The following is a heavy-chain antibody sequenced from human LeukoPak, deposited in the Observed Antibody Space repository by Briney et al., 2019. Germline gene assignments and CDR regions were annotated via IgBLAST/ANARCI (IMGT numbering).Heavy chain of an antibody. CDR2: FYTSGST. D-gene: IGHD7-27*01. CDR1: GGSISSGTYY. CDR3: ARGPYAWGYIDY. V-gene: IGHV4-61*02. J-gene: IGHJ4*02. Sequence: SQTLSLTCTVSGGSISSGTYYWSWIRQPAGKGLEWIGRFYTSGSTNYNPSLKSRVTISVDTSKNQFSLKLSSVTAADTAVHYCARGPYAWGYIDYWGQGTLVTVSS.